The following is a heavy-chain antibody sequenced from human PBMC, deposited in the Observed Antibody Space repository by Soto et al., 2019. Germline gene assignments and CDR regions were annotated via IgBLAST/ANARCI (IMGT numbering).Heavy chain of an antibody. CDR1: GAALNSGNYY. V-gene: IGHV4-31*11. CDR3: ARLRIATNNYKWFDP. Sequence: SETLSLTCGVSGAALNSGNYYWSWIRQVPGKGLEWIGHTYVTGAVDYNPSLRDRITISQDTSERQFSLNLRLVTAADTAVYYCARLRIATNNYKWFDPWGQGTLVTVSS. J-gene: IGHJ5*02. CDR2: TYVTGAV. D-gene: IGHD2-21*01.